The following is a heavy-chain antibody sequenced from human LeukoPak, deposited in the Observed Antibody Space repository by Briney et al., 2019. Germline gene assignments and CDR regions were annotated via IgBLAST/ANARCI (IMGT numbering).Heavy chain of an antibody. D-gene: IGHD3-22*01. CDR1: GFTFSSYG. J-gene: IGHJ6*02. CDR2: IRYDGSKI. Sequence: PGGSLRLSCAASGFTFSSYGMHWVRQAPGKGLEWVAFIRYDGSKIHYADSVKGRFTISRDNSKNTLYLQMNSLRAEDTAVYYCARSSDSSGYYYVDYYYYGMDVWGQGTTVTVSS. CDR3: ARSSDSSGYYYVDYYYYGMDV. V-gene: IGHV3-30*02.